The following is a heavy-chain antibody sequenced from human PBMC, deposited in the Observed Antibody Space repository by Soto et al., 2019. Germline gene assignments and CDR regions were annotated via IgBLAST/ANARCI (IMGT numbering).Heavy chain of an antibody. CDR2: IWYDGSNK. V-gene: IGHV3-33*01. J-gene: IGHJ3*02. CDR1: GFTFSSYG. CDR3: ARDIMTTVTHDAFDI. D-gene: IGHD4-17*01. Sequence: GGSLRLSCAASGFTFSSYGMDWVRQAPGKGLEWVAVIWYDGSNKYYADSVKGRFTISRDNSKNTLYLQMNSLRAEDTAVYYCARDIMTTVTHDAFDIWGQGTMVTVSS.